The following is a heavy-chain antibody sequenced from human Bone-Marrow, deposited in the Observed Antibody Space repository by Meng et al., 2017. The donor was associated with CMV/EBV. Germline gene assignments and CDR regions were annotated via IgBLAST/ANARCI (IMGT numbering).Heavy chain of an antibody. J-gene: IGHJ4*02. V-gene: IGHV5-51*01. CDR2: IYPGDSDT. D-gene: IGHD3/OR15-3a*01. CDR3: ARGLGLAALDY. Sequence: GGSLRLSCKGSGYRFTSYWIGWVRQMPGKGLEWMGIIYPGDSDTRYSPSFQGQVPISADKSISTAYLQWSSLKDSDTAMYYCARGLGLAALDYWGQGTLVTVSS. CDR1: GYRFTSYW.